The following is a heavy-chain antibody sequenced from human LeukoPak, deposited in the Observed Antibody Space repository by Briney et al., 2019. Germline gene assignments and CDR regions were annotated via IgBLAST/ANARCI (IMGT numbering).Heavy chain of an antibody. CDR1: GGSFSGYY. CDR3: ARGVIAARFDY. Sequence: SETLSLTCAVYGGSFSGYYWSWIRQPPGKGLEWIGEINHSGSTNYNPSHKSRVTISVDTSKNQFSLKLSSVTAADTAVYYCARGVIAARFDYWGQGTLVTVSS. CDR2: INHSGST. D-gene: IGHD6-6*01. V-gene: IGHV4-34*01. J-gene: IGHJ4*02.